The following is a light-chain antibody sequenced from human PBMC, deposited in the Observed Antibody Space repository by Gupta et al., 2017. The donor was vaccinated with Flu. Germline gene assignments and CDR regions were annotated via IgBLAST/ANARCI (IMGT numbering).Light chain of an antibody. V-gene: IGLV2-14*01. Sequence: QSALTQPASMSGSPGQSITISCTGTNRDVGSYSCVSWYQHHPGKAPNLIIYEVTNRRSVVSSRFSGSKYVTTAAVTTSGLQTDDEADYYCTSYINTATSVVFGGGTKLTVL. CDR3: TSYINTATSVV. J-gene: IGLJ2*01. CDR1: NRDVGSYSC. CDR2: EVT.